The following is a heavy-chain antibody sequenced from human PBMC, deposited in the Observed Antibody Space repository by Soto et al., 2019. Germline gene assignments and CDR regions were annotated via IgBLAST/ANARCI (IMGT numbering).Heavy chain of an antibody. J-gene: IGHJ4*02. Sequence: SETLSLTCTVSGGSISSSSYYWGWIRQPPGKGLEWIGSIYYSGSTYYNPSLKSRVTISVDTSKNQFSLKLSSVTAADTAVYYCARHPNWNYLFDYWGQGTMVTVYS. CDR3: ARHPNWNYLFDY. D-gene: IGHD1-7*01. V-gene: IGHV4-39*01. CDR1: GGSISSSSYY. CDR2: IYYSGST.